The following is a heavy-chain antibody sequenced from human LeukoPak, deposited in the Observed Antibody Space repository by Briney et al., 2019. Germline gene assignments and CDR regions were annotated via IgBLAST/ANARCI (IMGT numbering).Heavy chain of an antibody. V-gene: IGHV1-8*03. D-gene: IGHD4-11*01. CDR3: ARGTPTTRDFDY. Sequence: GASVKVSCKASGYTFTSYDINWVRQATGQGLEWMGWMNPNSGNTGYAQKFQGRVTITRNTSISTAYMELSSLRAEDTAVYYCARGTPTTRDFDYWGQGTLVTVSS. CDR1: GYTFTSYD. CDR2: MNPNSGNT. J-gene: IGHJ4*02.